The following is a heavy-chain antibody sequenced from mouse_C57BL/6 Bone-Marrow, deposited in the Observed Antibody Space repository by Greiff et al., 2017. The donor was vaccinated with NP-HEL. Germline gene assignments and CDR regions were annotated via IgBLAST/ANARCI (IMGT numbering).Heavy chain of an antibody. Sequence: EVQRVESGGGLVKPGGSLKLSCAASGFTFSSYTMSWVRQTPEKRLEWVATISGGGGNTYYPDSVKGRFTISRDNAKNTLYLQMSSLRSEDTALYYCARHPIYYYGPYAMDYWGQGTSVTVSS. J-gene: IGHJ4*01. CDR3: ARHPIYYYGPYAMDY. D-gene: IGHD1-1*01. CDR1: GFTFSSYT. CDR2: ISGGGGNT. V-gene: IGHV5-9*01.